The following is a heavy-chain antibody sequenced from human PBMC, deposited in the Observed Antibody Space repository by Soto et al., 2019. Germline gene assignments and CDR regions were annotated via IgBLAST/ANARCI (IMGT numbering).Heavy chain of an antibody. D-gene: IGHD4-17*01. CDR1: GYTFTSYY. CDR3: AWGPTVTTGKYFLH. Sequence: QVQLVQSGAEVKKPGASVKVSCKASGYTFTSYYMHWVRQAPGQGLEWMGIINPSGGSTSYAQKLHGRIVMTRDTSTSTVYMELSSLCCEDTAVSYCAWGPTVTTGKYFLHWGQGTLVTVSS. CDR2: INPSGGST. J-gene: IGHJ1*01. V-gene: IGHV1-46*03.